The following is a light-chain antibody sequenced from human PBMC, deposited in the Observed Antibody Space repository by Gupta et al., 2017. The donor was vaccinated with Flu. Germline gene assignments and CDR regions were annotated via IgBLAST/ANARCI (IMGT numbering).Light chain of an antibody. J-gene: IGKJ1*01. CDR2: GGS. V-gene: IGKV3-15*01. Sequence: EIVMTQSPATLSVSPGERATLSCRASQSVSSNLAWYQQKPGQAPRLLIFGGSTRAAGIPARFSGSGSGTGFTLTISSLQSEDFAVYYCQQYNNWPPWTFGQGTKVEIK. CDR3: QQYNNWPPWT. CDR1: QSVSSN.